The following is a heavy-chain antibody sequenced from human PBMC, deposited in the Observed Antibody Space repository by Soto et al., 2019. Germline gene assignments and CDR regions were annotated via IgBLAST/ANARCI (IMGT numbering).Heavy chain of an antibody. V-gene: IGHV4-61*01. Sequence: SETLSLTCTVSGDSIGSGNKYWSWIRQAPGKGLEWIGYIYYSGSTNYNPSLKSRVTISVDTSKNQFSLKLSSVTAADTAVYYCARDLMSEGYCSGGSCYGAFDIWGQGTMVTVSS. D-gene: IGHD2-15*01. CDR3: ARDLMSEGYCSGGSCYGAFDI. J-gene: IGHJ3*02. CDR1: GDSIGSGNKY. CDR2: IYYSGST.